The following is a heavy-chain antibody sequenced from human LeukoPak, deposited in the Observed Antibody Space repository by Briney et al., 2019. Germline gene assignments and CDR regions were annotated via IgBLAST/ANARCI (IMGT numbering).Heavy chain of an antibody. J-gene: IGHJ6*02. CDR2: IYYSGST. D-gene: IGHD3-16*01. CDR1: GGSISSSSYY. Sequence: SEALSLTCTVSGGSISSSSYYWGWIRQPPGKGLEWIGSIYYSGSTYYNPSLKSRVTISVDTSKNQFSLKLSSVTAADTAVYYCAREVREEGAYYYYGMDVWGQGTTVTVSS. CDR3: AREVREEGAYYYYGMDV. V-gene: IGHV4-39*07.